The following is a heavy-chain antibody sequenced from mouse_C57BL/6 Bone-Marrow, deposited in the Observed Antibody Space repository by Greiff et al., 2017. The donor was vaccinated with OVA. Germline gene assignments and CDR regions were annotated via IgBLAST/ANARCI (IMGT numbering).Heavy chain of an antibody. CDR3: ASGGLGYYAMDY. V-gene: IGHV1-64*01. J-gene: IGHJ4*01. Sequence: VQLQQPGAELVKPGASVKLSCKASGYTFTSYWMHWVKQRPGQGLEWIGMIHPNSGSTNYNEKFKSKATLTVDKSSSTAYMQLSSLTSEDSAVYYCASGGLGYYAMDYWGQGTSVTVSS. D-gene: IGHD4-1*01. CDR1: GYTFTSYW. CDR2: IHPNSGST.